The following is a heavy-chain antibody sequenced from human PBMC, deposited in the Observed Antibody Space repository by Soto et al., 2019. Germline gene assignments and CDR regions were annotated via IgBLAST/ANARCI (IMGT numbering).Heavy chain of an antibody. J-gene: IGHJ5*02. V-gene: IGHV3-33*01. CDR3: ARLPYSNLRGGLDP. CDR1: GVTLSYYG. Sequence: QVQLVESGGGVVQPGASLRLSCVASGVTLSYYGVHWVRQSPGKGLEWVALIWNHGNTAYHADSVKGRFTVSRDNSRNIVYLQMNSLRAEDTAVYYCARLPYSNLRGGLDPWGRGTLVTVSS. D-gene: IGHD6-13*01. CDR2: IWNHGNTA.